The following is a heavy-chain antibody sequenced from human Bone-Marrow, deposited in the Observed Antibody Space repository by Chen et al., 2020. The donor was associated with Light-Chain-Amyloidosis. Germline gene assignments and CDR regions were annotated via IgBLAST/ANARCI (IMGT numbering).Heavy chain of an antibody. CDR3: ARRPGHIVVVTEGAFDI. V-gene: IGHV4-31*03. CDR2: IYYSGST. Sequence: QVQLQESGPGLVKPSQTLSLTCTVSGGSISSGSYYWSWIRQHPGKGLEWIGYIYYSGSTYYNPSLKSRVTISVDTSKNQFSLKLSSVTAADTAVYYCARRPGHIVVVTEGAFDIWGQGTMVTVSS. D-gene: IGHD2-21*02. CDR1: GGSISSGSYY. J-gene: IGHJ3*02.